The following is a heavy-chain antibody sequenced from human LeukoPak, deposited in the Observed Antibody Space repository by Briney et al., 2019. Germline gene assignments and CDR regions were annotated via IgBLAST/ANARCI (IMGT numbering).Heavy chain of an antibody. CDR3: AGGDSNFDS. CDR2: ISSGSSYI. Sequence: PGGSLRLSCAASGFTFSSYSMNWVRQAPGKGLEWVSSISSGSSYIYYADSLKGRFTISRDNAKNSLYLQMNSLRAEDTAVYYCAGGDSNFDSWGQGTLVTVSS. V-gene: IGHV3-21*01. CDR1: GFTFSSYS. J-gene: IGHJ4*02. D-gene: IGHD4-11*01.